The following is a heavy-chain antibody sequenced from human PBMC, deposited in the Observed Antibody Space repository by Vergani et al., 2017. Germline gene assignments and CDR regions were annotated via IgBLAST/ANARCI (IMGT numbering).Heavy chain of an antibody. CDR1: GGTFSSYA. CDR2: IIPIFGTA. J-gene: IGHJ4*02. V-gene: IGHV1-69*06. D-gene: IGHD3-22*01. CDR3: ARGTNYYDSSGYPLPFDD. Sequence: QVQLVQSGAEVKKPGSSVKVSCKASGGTFSSYAISWVRQAPGQGLEWMGGIIPIFGTANYAQKFQGRVTITADKSTSTAYMELSSLRSEDTAVYYCARGTNYYDSSGYPLPFDDWGQGTLVTVSS.